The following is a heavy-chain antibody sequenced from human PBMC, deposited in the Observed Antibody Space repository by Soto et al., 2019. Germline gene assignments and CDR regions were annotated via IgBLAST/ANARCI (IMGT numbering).Heavy chain of an antibody. CDR2: ISANGQGI. CDR3: AKDRNYPRDQFHY. D-gene: IGHD1-7*01. CDR1: GVTFITYC. J-gene: IGHJ4*02. V-gene: IGHV3-23*01. Sequence: GVSMILSCASSGVTFITYCRSWVRQAPGKGLEWVSAISANGQGIYYADSVRGRFTISRDNSKNTIFLHMDSLRAEDTAVYYCAKDRNYPRDQFHYWGQGTLVTVSS.